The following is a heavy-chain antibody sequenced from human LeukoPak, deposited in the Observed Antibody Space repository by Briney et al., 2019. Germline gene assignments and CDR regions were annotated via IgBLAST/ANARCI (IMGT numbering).Heavy chain of an antibody. CDR3: ARRNGDYAVDY. CDR2: IYYSGST. V-gene: IGHV4-31*03. J-gene: IGHJ4*02. Sequence: SQTLSLTCTVSGGSISSGGYYWSWIRQPPGKGLEWIGYIYYSGSTYYNPSLKSRVTISVDTSKNQFSLKLSSVTAADTAVYYCARRNGDYAVDYWGQGTLVTVSS. D-gene: IGHD4-17*01. CDR1: GGSISSGGYY.